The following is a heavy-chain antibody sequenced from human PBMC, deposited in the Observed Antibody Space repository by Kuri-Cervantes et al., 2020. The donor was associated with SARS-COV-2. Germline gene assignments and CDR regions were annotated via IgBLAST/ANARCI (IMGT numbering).Heavy chain of an antibody. CDR3: ARGSTYYDFWSGYYTGEYFQH. V-gene: IGHV3-7*01. CDR2: IKQDGSEK. D-gene: IGHD3-3*01. CDR1: GFTFSDYY. J-gene: IGHJ1*01. Sequence: GESLKISCAASGFTFSDYYMSWIRQAPGKGLEWVANIKQDGSEKYYVDSVKGRFTISRDNAKNSLYLQMNSLRAEDTAVYYCARGSTYYDFWSGYYTGEYFQHWGQGTLVTVSS.